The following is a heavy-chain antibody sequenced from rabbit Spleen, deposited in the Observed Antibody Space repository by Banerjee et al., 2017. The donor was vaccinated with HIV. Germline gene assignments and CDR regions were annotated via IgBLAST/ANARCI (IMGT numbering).Heavy chain of an antibody. V-gene: IGHV1S45*01. Sequence: QEQLKETGGGLVQPGGSLTLSCKASRFDFNSGGVSWVRQAPGKGLEWIACINIATGKSVYASWAKGRFIMFRTSSTTVTLQMTSLTAADTATYFCARDLVTVIGWNFNLWGPGTLVTVS. D-gene: IGHD1-1*01. CDR1: RFDFNSGG. CDR3: ARDLVTVIGWNFNL. CDR2: INIATGKS. J-gene: IGHJ4*01.